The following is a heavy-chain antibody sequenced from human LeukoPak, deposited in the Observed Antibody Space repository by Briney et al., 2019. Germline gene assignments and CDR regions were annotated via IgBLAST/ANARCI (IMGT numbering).Heavy chain of an antibody. D-gene: IGHD4-23*01. CDR1: GFTFSSYA. CDR2: ISYDGSNK. J-gene: IGHJ4*02. Sequence: GGSLRLSCAASGFTFSSYAMHWVRQAPGKGLEWVAVISYDGSNKYYADSVKGRFTISRDNSKNTLYLQMNSLRAEDTDVYYCARAQLRWRVPGGAFDYWGQGTLVTVSS. V-gene: IGHV3-30-3*01. CDR3: ARAQLRWRVPGGAFDY.